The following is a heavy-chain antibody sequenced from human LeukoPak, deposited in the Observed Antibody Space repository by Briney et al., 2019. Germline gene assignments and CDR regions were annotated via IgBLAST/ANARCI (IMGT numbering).Heavy chain of an antibody. J-gene: IGHJ6*03. CDR2: IDHVGRT. V-gene: IGHV4-34*01. D-gene: IGHD2-2*01. CDR3: ARPIDCSSTICTGPMDV. CDR1: GGSFQSFY. Sequence: SETLSLTCAVYGGSFQSFYWTWVRQFPGRGLDWIGEIDHVGRTKYSPSLKSRLTISIDRSKNQFSLRLASVTAADTAVYFCARPIDCSSTICTGPMDVWGRGTTVTVSS.